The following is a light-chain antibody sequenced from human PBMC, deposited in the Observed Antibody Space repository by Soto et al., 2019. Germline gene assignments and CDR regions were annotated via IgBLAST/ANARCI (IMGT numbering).Light chain of an antibody. J-gene: IGLJ3*02. V-gene: IGLV3-21*01. Sequence: SYELTQPPSVSVAPGKTASVSCGGSNIGSKSVHWYQKKSGQAPVLVMYYDSDRPSGLPERFSGSNSGNTATLPISRVEAGDEAAYYCQVWDISSGHVVFGGGTKLTVL. CDR3: QVWDISSGHVV. CDR2: YDS. CDR1: NIGSKS.